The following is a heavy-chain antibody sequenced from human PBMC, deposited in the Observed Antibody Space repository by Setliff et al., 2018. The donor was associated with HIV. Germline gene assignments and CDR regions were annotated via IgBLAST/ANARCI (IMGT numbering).Heavy chain of an antibody. V-gene: IGHV3-48*01. CDR2: ITSTGSTI. J-gene: IGHJ6*02. Sequence: PGGSLRLSCAASGFIFSNYWMHWVRQAPGKGLEWISYITSTGSTIFYADSVKGRFTISRDNSKNTLFLQMNSLRPEDTAVYYCARDCRVGWVFTYGMDVWGQGTLVTVSS. CDR3: ARDCRVGWVFTYGMDV. CDR1: GFIFSNYW. D-gene: IGHD6-13*01.